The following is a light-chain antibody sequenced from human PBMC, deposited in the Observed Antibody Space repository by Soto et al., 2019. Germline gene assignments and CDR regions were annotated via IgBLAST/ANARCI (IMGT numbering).Light chain of an antibody. CDR2: GAS. CDR1: QSVDSN. Sequence: ELVMTQSPATLSVSPGERATLSFRASQSVDSNLAWYQQKPGQAPRLLIYGASTRATGISARFSGSGSGTEFTLTISSLQSEDFGVYYCQQYNNWWTFGQGTKVDIK. V-gene: IGKV3-15*01. J-gene: IGKJ1*01. CDR3: QQYNNWWT.